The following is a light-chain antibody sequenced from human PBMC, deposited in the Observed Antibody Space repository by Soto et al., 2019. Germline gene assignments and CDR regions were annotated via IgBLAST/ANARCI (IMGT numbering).Light chain of an antibody. J-gene: IGKJ1*01. CDR2: AAS. V-gene: IGKV3-15*01. Sequence: EILMTQSPATLSMSPGERASLSCRASQSGSNNLAGYLQRPCQAPRLLIYAASARATGIPARFSGTASGTDFPLTSSSLQSEDFAVYYCQQYNDWPRTFGQGTKVEIK. CDR3: QQYNDWPRT. CDR1: QSGSNN.